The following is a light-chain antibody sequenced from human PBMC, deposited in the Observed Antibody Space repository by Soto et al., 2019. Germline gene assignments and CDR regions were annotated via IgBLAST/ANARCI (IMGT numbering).Light chain of an antibody. V-gene: IGKV1-12*01. CDR1: QAIDSW. J-gene: IGKJ1*01. CDR3: QQTLSFPPT. Sequence: DIQMTQSPSSVSASVGDRVTITCRASQAIDSWLAWYQQKPGVAPKLLLFTGSLLHSGVPPRFSGSGSGTDFTLSISSLQPEDFATYYCQQTLSFPPTFGQGTKV. CDR2: TGS.